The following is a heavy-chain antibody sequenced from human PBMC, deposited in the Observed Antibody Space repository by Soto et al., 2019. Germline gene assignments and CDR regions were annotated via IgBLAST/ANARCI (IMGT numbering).Heavy chain of an antibody. Sequence: ASVKVSCKASGYTFTSYEMHWVRQAPGQGLEWMGIINPSGGSTSYAQKFQGRVTMTRDTSTSTVYMELSSLRSEDTAVYYCASSNYYDSSGYYGGLDAFDIWGQGTMVTVSS. CDR3: ASSNYYDSSGYYGGLDAFDI. CDR2: INPSGGST. CDR1: GYTFTSYE. J-gene: IGHJ3*02. D-gene: IGHD3-22*01. V-gene: IGHV1-46*03.